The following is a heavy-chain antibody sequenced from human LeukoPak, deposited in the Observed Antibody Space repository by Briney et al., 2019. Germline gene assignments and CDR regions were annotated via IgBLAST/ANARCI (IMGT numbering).Heavy chain of an antibody. Sequence: SETLSLTCTVSGGSISSSSYYWGWIRQPPGKGLEWIGSIYHSGSTYYNPSLKSRVTISVDTSKNQFSLKLSSVTAADTAVYYCARHSFGWYDSNYYFDYWGQGTLVTVSS. V-gene: IGHV4-39*01. D-gene: IGHD3-22*01. CDR1: GGSISSSSYY. CDR3: ARHSFGWYDSNYYFDY. J-gene: IGHJ4*02. CDR2: IYHSGST.